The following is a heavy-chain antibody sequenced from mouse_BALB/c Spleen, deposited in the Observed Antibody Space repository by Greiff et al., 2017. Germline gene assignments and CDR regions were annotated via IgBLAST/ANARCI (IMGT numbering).Heavy chain of an antibody. CDR2: ISYSGST. D-gene: IGHD2-4*01. V-gene: IGHV3-8*02. CDR1: GDSITSGY. J-gene: IGHJ4*01. Sequence: EVKLMESGPSLVKPSQTLSLTCSVTGDSITSGYWNWIRKFPGNKLEYMGYISYSGSTYYNPSLKSRISITRDTSKNQYYLQLNSVTTEDTATYYCASPMITARDYYAMDCWGQGTSVTVSS. CDR3: ASPMITARDYYAMDC.